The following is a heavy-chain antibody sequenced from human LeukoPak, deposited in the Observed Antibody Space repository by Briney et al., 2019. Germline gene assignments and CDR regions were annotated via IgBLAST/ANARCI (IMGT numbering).Heavy chain of an antibody. CDR3: TRRYCSGGSCHGPFDF. J-gene: IGHJ4*02. CDR1: GFTFSSYA. V-gene: IGHV3-64*01. D-gene: IGHD2-15*01. CDR2: ISSDGGST. Sequence: GGSLRLSCAASGFTFSSYAMYWVRQAPGKGLEYVSAISSDGGSTYYANSVKGRFTISRDNSKNTLYLQMGSLRAEDMAVYHCTRRYCSGGSCHGPFDFWGQGALVTVSS.